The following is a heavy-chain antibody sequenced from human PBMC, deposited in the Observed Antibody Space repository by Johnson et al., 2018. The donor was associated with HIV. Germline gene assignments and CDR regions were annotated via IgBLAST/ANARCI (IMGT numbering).Heavy chain of an antibody. CDR3: TTESVDSGYDWQLGAFDI. Sequence: MLLVESGGTLVKPGGSLRLSCAASGFSFSNTWLSWVRQAPGKGLEWVARIKRKSDGGTTDYAAPVKGRFSISRDDSKSTVYLQMNSLKTEDSAVYYCTTESVDSGYDWQLGAFDIWGQGTMVTVSS. D-gene: IGHD5-12*01. CDR2: IKRKSDGGTT. CDR1: GFSFSNTW. V-gene: IGHV3-15*02. J-gene: IGHJ3*02.